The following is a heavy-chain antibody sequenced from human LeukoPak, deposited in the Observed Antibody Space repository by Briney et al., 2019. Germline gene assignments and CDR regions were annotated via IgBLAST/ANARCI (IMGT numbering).Heavy chain of an antibody. J-gene: IGHJ4*02. CDR3: AKDGMYSSSSSYYFDY. V-gene: IGHV3-30*02. CDR1: GFTFSTSG. D-gene: IGHD6-6*01. Sequence: GGSLRLSCEASGFTFSTSGMHWARQAPGKGLEWVAFIRYDGNDKYYADSVKGRFTISRDNSRNTLYLQMNSLRAEDTAVYYCAKDGMYSSSSSYYFDYWGQGTLVTVAS. CDR2: IRYDGNDK.